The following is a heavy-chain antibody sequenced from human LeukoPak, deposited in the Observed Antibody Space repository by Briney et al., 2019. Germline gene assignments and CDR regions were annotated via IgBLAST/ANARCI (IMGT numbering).Heavy chain of an antibody. CDR3: ARDHTSYGSPDYYMDV. V-gene: IGHV3-11*04. CDR2: ISSSGSTI. J-gene: IGHJ6*03. Sequence: PGGSLRLSCAASGFTFSDYYMSWIRQAPGKGLEWVSYISSSGSTIYYADSVKGRFTISRDNAKNSLYLQMNSLRAEDTAVYYCARDHTSYGSPDYYMDVWGKGTTVTVSS. D-gene: IGHD5-18*01. CDR1: GFTFSDYY.